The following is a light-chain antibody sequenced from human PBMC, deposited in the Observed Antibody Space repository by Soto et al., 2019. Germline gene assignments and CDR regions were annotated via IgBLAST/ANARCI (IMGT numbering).Light chain of an antibody. Sequence: DFVMTQSPLSLAVTPGEPAAISCRSNQSLLHSNGKNYLDWFLQKPGQSPQVLINLGSNRASGVHARFRGSGSGTYFTLKISRVEAEDVGVYYCMQGLHIPITFGQGTRLEIK. J-gene: IGKJ5*01. CDR2: LGS. CDR3: MQGLHIPIT. V-gene: IGKV2-28*01. CDR1: QSLLHSNGKNY.